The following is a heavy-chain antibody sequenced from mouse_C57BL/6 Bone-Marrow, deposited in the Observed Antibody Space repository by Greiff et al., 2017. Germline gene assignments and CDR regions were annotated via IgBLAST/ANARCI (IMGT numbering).Heavy chain of an antibody. V-gene: IGHV1-15*01. CDR2: IDPETGGT. Sequence: LVESGAELVRPGASVTLSCKASGYTFTDYEMHWVKQTPVHGLEWIGAIDPETGGTAYNQKFKGKAILTADKSSSTAYMELRSLTSEDSAVYYCTLGAYWGQGTLVTVSA. D-gene: IGHD3-3*01. CDR3: TLGAY. J-gene: IGHJ3*01. CDR1: GYTFTDYE.